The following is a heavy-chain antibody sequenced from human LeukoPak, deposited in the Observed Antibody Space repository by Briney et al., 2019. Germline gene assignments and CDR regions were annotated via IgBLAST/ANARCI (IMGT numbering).Heavy chain of an antibody. CDR3: TRRMITFGGVIPGRAFDI. CDR2: INHSGST. Sequence: SETLSLTCAVYGGSFSGYYWSWIRQPPGKGLEWIGEINHSGSTNYNPSLKSRVTISVDTSKNQFSLKLSSVTAADTAVYYCTRRMITFGGVIPGRAFDIWGQGTMVTVSS. J-gene: IGHJ3*02. CDR1: GGSFSGYY. D-gene: IGHD3-16*02. V-gene: IGHV4-34*01.